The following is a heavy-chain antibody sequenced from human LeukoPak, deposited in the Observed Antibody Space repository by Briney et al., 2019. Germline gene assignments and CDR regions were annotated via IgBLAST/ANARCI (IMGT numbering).Heavy chain of an antibody. J-gene: IGHJ4*02. V-gene: IGHV3-7*03. CDR1: GFTFSSYW. CDR2: IKQDGSEK. Sequence: GGSLRLSCAASGFTFSSYWMSWVRQAPGKGLEWVANIKQDGSEKYYVDSVKGRFTISRDNAKNSLYLQMNSLRAEDTAVYYCAKDPIYLSRIVGATHLDYWGQGTLVTVSS. D-gene: IGHD1-26*01. CDR3: AKDPIYLSRIVGATHLDY.